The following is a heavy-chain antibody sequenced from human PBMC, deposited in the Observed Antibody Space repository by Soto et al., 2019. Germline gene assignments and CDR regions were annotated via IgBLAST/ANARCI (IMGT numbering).Heavy chain of an antibody. CDR1: GGTFSSYA. J-gene: IGHJ6*02. D-gene: IGHD3-10*01. CDR3: ASYRYYYGSGSYREYYYYGMDV. Sequence: QVQLVQSGAEVKKPGSSVKVSRKASGGTFSSYAISWVRQAPGQGLEWMGGIIPIFGTANYAQKFQGRVTITADESTSTAYMELSSLRSEDTAVYYCASYRYYYGSGSYREYYYYGMDVWGQGTTVTVSS. V-gene: IGHV1-69*01. CDR2: IIPIFGTA.